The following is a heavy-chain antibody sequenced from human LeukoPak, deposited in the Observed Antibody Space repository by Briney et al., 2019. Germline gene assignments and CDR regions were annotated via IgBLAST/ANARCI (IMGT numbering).Heavy chain of an antibody. V-gene: IGHV4-30-2*01. Sequence: SETLSLTCAVSGGSISSGGYSWSWIRQPPGKGLEWIGYIYHSGSTYYNPSLKSRVTISVDRSKNQFSLKLSSVTAADTAVYYCARAFLSWGRLAGAFDIWGQGTMVTVSS. CDR3: ARAFLSWGRLAGAFDI. J-gene: IGHJ3*02. CDR1: GGSISSGGYS. CDR2: IYHSGST. D-gene: IGHD3-16*01.